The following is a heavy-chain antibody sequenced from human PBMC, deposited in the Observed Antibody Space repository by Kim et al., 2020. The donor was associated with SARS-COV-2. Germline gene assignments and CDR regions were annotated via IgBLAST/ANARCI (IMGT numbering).Heavy chain of an antibody. D-gene: IGHD6-19*01. CDR3: ARGYSSGTGDY. Sequence: NYTPSLKRRIPRPTEPSKNQFSLKLSSVTAADTAVYYCARGYSSGTGDYWGQGTLVTVSS. V-gene: IGHV4-59*09. J-gene: IGHJ4*02.